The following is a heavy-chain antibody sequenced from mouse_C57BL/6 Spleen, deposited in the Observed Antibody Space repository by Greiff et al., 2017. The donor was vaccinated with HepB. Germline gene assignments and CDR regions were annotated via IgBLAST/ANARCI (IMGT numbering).Heavy chain of an antibody. CDR2: IHPSDSDT. J-gene: IGHJ4*01. CDR3: AIDYSLITTVVDYYAMDY. Sequence: VKLQQPGAELVKPGASVKVSCKASGYTFTSYWMHWVKQRPGQGLEWIGRIHPSDSDTNYNQKFKGKATLTVDKSSSTAYMQLSSLTSEDSAVYYCAIDYSLITTVVDYYAMDYWGKGTSVTVSS. V-gene: IGHV1-74*01. CDR1: GYTFTSYW. D-gene: IGHD1-1*01.